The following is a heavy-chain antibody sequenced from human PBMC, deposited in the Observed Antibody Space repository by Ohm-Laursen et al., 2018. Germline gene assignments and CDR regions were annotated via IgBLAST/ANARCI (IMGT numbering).Heavy chain of an antibody. CDR3: ARDPVRGLTDY. J-gene: IGHJ4*02. CDR1: GYVFSNYG. D-gene: IGHD3-16*01. CDR2: ISAYNGNT. Sequence: ASVKVSCKASGYVFSNYGISWVRQAPGQGLDWMGWISAYNGNTDYAEKLQGRVTMTTDTPTSTAYMELRSLTSDDTAVYYCARDPVRGLTDYWGQGTLDTVSS. V-gene: IGHV1-18*01.